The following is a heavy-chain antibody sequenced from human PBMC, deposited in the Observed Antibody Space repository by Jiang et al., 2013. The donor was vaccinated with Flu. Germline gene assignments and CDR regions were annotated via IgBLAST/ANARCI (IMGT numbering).Heavy chain of an antibody. V-gene: IGHV4-39*07. J-gene: IGHJ4*02. Sequence: GSGLVKPSETLSLTCTVSGGSISSSSYYWGWIRQPPGKGLEWIGSIYYSGSTYYNPSLKSRVTISVDTSRNQVSLRLSSVTAADTAVYYCARAEWITAVTLWGQGNPGHRLL. CDR1: GGSISSSSYY. D-gene: IGHD5-18*01. CDR2: IYYSGST. CDR3: ARAEWITAVTL.